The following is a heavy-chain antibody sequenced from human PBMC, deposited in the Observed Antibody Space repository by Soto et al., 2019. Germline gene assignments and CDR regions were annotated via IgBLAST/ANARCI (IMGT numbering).Heavy chain of an antibody. CDR1: GGSIRSYY. V-gene: IGHV4-59*01. CDR3: GRGGRVAGIAY. D-gene: IGHD6-19*01. Sequence: SETLSLTCTVSGGSIRSYYWSWSRQPPRKGREWSWYIYYSGITNYTASLKSRVPLSVDTSKTPLSLKLSSVTAAYKAVYYCGRGGRVAGIAYWGPGTLVTVSS. J-gene: IGHJ4*02. CDR2: IYYSGIT.